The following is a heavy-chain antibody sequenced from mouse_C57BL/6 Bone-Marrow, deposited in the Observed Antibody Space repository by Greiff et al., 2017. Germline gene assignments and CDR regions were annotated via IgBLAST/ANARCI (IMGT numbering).Heavy chain of an antibody. J-gene: IGHJ4*01. CDR1: GFTFTDYY. Sequence: EVMVVESGGGLVQPGGSLSLSCAASGFTFTDYYMSWVRQPPGKALEWLGFIRNKANGYTTEYSASVKGRFTISRDNSQSILYLQMNALRAEDSATYYCARYGVVRGYYAMDYWGQGTSVTVSS. D-gene: IGHD1-1*01. V-gene: IGHV7-3*01. CDR2: IRNKANGYTT. CDR3: ARYGVVRGYYAMDY.